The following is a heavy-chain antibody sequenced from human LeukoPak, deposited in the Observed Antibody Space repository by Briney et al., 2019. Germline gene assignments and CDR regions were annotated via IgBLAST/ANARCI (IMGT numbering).Heavy chain of an antibody. D-gene: IGHD5-18*01. J-gene: IGHJ4*02. CDR2: IIPILGIA. V-gene: IGHV1-69*02. CDR3: ARLTVTLYSYGSARDDY. CDR1: GGTFSSYT. Sequence: SVKVSCKASGGTFSSYTISWVRQAPGQGLEWMGRIIPILGIANYAQKFQGRVTITADKSTSTAYMGLCSLRSEDTAVYYCARLTVTLYSYGSARDDYWGQGTLVTVSS.